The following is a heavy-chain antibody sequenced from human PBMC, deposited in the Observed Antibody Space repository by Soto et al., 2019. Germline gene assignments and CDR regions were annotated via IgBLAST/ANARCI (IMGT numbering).Heavy chain of an antibody. CDR3: TKEVYGMGYYYYGMDV. Sequence: EVQLVESGGGLVQPGRSLRLSCVASGFIFGDFAMHWVRQAPGKGLVWVSSITWNSASIAYADSVKGRFTISRDNAKNSLYLQMNNLRPEDAALYYCTKEVYGMGYYYYGMDVWGQGTTVIVSS. J-gene: IGHJ6*02. CDR2: ITWNSASI. V-gene: IGHV3-9*01. D-gene: IGHD2-8*01. CDR1: GFIFGDFA.